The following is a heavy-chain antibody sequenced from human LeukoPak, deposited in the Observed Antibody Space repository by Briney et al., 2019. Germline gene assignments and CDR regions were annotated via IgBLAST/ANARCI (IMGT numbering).Heavy chain of an antibody. Sequence: PGGSLRLSCAASGFTFSDYYMSWIRQAPGKGLEWVSYISGSGSTIYYADSVKGRFTISRDNAKNSLYLQMNSLRAEDTAVYYCARDYYDSSGYYSPLFDYWGQGTLVTVSS. CDR2: ISGSGSTI. V-gene: IGHV3-11*04. J-gene: IGHJ4*02. CDR1: GFTFSDYY. D-gene: IGHD3-22*01. CDR3: ARDYYDSSGYYSPLFDY.